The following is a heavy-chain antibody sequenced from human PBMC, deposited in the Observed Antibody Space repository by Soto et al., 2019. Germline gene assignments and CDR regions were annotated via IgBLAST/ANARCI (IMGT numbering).Heavy chain of an antibody. J-gene: IGHJ6*04. CDR1: GYTLTTFF. D-gene: IGHD3-10*01. V-gene: IGHV1-46*01. CDR2: INPGYPAGRST. Sequence: AGVKISCKAAGYTLTTFFMHWVRQAPGQGLEWMGVINPGYPAGRSTTYAQKFQGRVTMTTDTSTSTVYMELSRLRSNDTAVYYCAREAIVAGVTTGMEGWGEGTPVTVSS. CDR3: AREAIVAGVTTGMEG.